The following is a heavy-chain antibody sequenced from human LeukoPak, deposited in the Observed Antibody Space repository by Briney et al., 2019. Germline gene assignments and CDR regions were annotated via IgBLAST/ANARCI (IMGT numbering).Heavy chain of an antibody. V-gene: IGHV4-30-4*07. CDR1: GGSISSGGYS. CDR3: ARGPTVTNDAFDI. Sequence: PSETLSLTCAVSGGSISSGGYSWSWIRQPPGKGLEWIGYIYYSGSTYYNPSLKSRVTISVDTSKNQFSLKLSSVTAADTAVYYCARGPTVTNDAFDIWGQGTMVTVSS. J-gene: IGHJ3*02. CDR2: IYYSGST. D-gene: IGHD4-17*01.